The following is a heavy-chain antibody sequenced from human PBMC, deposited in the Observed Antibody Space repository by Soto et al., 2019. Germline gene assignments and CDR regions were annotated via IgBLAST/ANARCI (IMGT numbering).Heavy chain of an antibody. Sequence: PSETLSLTCAVSGGSIISDGYSWSWIRQPPGKGLQWIGHIYEGGNTYYTPSLESRVAISTDKSKNQFPLRLSSVTAADTAVYYCVRRSPEDAFDIWGQGTMVTVSS. CDR1: GGSIISDGYS. V-gene: IGHV4-30-2*01. J-gene: IGHJ3*02. CDR3: VRRSPEDAFDI. CDR2: IYEGGNT.